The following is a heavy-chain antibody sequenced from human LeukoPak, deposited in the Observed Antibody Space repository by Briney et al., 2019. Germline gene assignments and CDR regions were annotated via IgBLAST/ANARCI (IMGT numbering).Heavy chain of an antibody. V-gene: IGHV3-66*01. J-gene: IGHJ4*02. CDR2: IFAGGNT. Sequence: GGSLRLSCATSGFRVNGNYMSWIRQAPGKGLEWVSFIFAGGNTYYADSVNGRFTLSRDYSKNMVFLQMTSLRIEDTAVYFCARANSYGSYYFDYWGQGTLVTVSS. CDR3: ARANSYGSYYFDY. D-gene: IGHD5-18*01. CDR1: GFRVNGNY.